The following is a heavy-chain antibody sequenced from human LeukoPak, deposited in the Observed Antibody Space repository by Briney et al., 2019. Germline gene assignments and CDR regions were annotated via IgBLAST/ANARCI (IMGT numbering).Heavy chain of an antibody. CDR3: ARARSGSCHFDY. CDR2: ISSDGGNT. V-gene: IGHV3-64*02. J-gene: IGHJ4*02. Sequence: TGGSLRLSCSASGFTFSDYAVHWVRQAPGKGLQYVSGISSDGGNTYYADSVKGRFTISRDNSKNTLYLQMGSLRAEDMAVYYCARARSGSCHFDYWGQGTLVTVSS. D-gene: IGHD1-26*01. CDR1: GFTFSDYA.